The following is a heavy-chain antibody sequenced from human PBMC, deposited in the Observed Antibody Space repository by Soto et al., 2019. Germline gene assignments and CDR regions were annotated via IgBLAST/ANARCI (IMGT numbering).Heavy chain of an antibody. J-gene: IGHJ5*02. CDR2: INPSSGDT. Sequence: QVQLVQSGTEVKKPGASVRVSCKASGYNFLDNYIHWVRQAHGQGLEWMGWINPSSGDTKYGQTFQGRVNMTRDTSISSAYIELSRLTSDDTAVYFCARLLRLSRTIPVTGFGWFDPWGQGTLVTVSS. D-gene: IGHD6-19*01. CDR1: GYNFLDNY. CDR3: ARLLRLSRTIPVTGFGWFDP. V-gene: IGHV1-2*02.